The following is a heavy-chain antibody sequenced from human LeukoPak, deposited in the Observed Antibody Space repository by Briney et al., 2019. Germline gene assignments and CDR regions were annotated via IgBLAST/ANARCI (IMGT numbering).Heavy chain of an antibody. CDR3: ARPIAVAGFEYYYYGMDV. CDR2: IIPIFGTA. CDR1: GGTFSSYA. Sequence: GASVKVSCKASGGTFSSYAISWVRQAPGQGLEWMGGIIPIFGTANYAQKFQGRVTITADESTSTAYMELSSLRSGDTAVYYCARPIAVAGFEYYYYGMDVWGQGTTVTVSS. J-gene: IGHJ6*02. D-gene: IGHD6-19*01. V-gene: IGHV1-69*13.